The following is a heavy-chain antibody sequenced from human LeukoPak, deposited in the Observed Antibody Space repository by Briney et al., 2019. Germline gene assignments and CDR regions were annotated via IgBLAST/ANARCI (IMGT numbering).Heavy chain of an antibody. D-gene: IGHD2/OR15-2a*01. Sequence: ASVKVSCKASGYSFTTYVITWVRQAPGQGPEWLGWINPQNGNTNFAQRFQGRVTMTTDTSTNTAYMELRSPTSDDTAVYYCARACTTFITQWCFSDFWGQGTLVTVSS. V-gene: IGHV1-18*04. J-gene: IGHJ4*02. CDR3: ARACTTFITQWCFSDF. CDR1: GYSFTTYV. CDR2: INPQNGNT.